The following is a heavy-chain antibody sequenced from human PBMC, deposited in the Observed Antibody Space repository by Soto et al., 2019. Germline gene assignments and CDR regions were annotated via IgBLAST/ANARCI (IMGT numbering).Heavy chain of an antibody. CDR1: GFTFSNYG. J-gene: IGHJ4*02. Sequence: QVQLVESGGGVVQPGRSLRLSCAASGFTFSNYGMHWVRQAPGKVLEWVAVISYHGSVKYYADSLRGRFTISRDNSKNTLYLQMDSLRAADTAVYYCAKDHLTTTVTTVGYWGQGTLVTVSS. CDR2: ISYHGSVK. V-gene: IGHV3-30*18. D-gene: IGHD4-17*01. CDR3: AKDHLTTTVTTVGY.